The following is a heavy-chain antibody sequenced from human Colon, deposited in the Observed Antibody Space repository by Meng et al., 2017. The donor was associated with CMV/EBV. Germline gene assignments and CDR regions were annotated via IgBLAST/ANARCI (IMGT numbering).Heavy chain of an antibody. CDR3: AKGLNSGSRYNAFDI. J-gene: IGHJ3*02. D-gene: IGHD3-22*01. CDR2: IIGSGSST. V-gene: IGHV3-23*01. Sequence: GESLKISCAASGLTFGSYGMSWVRQAPGKGLEWVSGIIGSGSSTYYADSVKGRFTISRDTSMDTLYLQLNNLRVEDTAVYYCAKGLNSGSRYNAFDILGQGTVVTVSS. CDR1: GLTFGSYG.